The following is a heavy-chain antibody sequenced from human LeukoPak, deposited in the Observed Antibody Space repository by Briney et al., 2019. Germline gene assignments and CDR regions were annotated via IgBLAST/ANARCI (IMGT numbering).Heavy chain of an antibody. CDR2: MNPNSGNT. CDR3: ARGSKIQLWYNNWFDP. Sequence: ASVNVSCKASGYTFTIDDINWVRQATGQGLEWMGGMNPNSGNTGYAQKFQGRVTMTRDTSISTAYMELSSLRSEDTGVYYCARGSKIQLWYNNWFDPWGQGTLVTVCS. CDR1: GYTFTIDD. D-gene: IGHD5-18*01. V-gene: IGHV1-8*01. J-gene: IGHJ5*02.